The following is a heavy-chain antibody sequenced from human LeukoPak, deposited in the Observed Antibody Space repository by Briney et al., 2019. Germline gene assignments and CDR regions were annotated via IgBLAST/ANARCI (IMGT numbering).Heavy chain of an antibody. CDR3: ARGRLGSSGWWEYFQH. J-gene: IGHJ1*01. CDR2: INHSGST. D-gene: IGHD6-19*01. V-gene: IGHV4-34*01. Sequence: SETLSLTCAVYGGSFSGYYWSWIRQPPGKGLEWIGEINHSGSTNYNPSLKSRVTISVDTSKNQFSLKLSSVTAAGTAVYYCARGRLGSSGWWEYFQHWGQGTLVSVSS. CDR1: GGSFSGYY.